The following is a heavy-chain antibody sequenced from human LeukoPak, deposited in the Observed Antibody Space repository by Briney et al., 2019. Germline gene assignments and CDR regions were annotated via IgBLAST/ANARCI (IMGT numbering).Heavy chain of an antibody. J-gene: IGHJ4*02. D-gene: IGHD3-10*01. CDR1: GFAFSTYW. CDR2: IKGDGSDK. V-gene: IGHV3-7*04. Sequence: GGSLRLSCAASGFAFSTYWMSWVRQAPGKGLEWVANIKGDGSDKYYLDSLKGRFTVSRDNAKNSLYLQVNSLRADDTAVYYCARPFGSGTYYQFDLWGQGTLVTVSS. CDR3: ARPFGSGTYYQFDL.